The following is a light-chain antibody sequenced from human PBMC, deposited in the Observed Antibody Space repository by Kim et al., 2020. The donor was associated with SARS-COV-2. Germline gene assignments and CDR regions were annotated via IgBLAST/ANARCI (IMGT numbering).Light chain of an antibody. Sequence: CTLPSDNKVGSHNVYWFQQKPGSPPRYILYYFSDSDKGQGSGVPSRFSGSKDASANTGILLISGLQSEDEADYYCMIWPRNAVLFGGGTQLTVL. V-gene: IGLV5-37*01. J-gene: IGLJ2*01. CDR1: SDNKVGSHN. CDR2: YFSDSDK. CDR3: MIWPRNAVL.